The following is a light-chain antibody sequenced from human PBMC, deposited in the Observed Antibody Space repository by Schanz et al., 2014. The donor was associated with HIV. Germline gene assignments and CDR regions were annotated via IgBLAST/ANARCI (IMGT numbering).Light chain of an antibody. CDR2: QAS. CDR3: QQYDNFPLA. CDR1: QDIRAR. J-gene: IGKJ4*01. Sequence: DIQMTQSPSTLSASVGDRVTITCRASQDIRARLAWYQQKPGKAPNLLIFQASTLNTGVPSRFSGSGSGTQFTLTISSLQPEDIATYYCQQYDNFPLAFGGGTKVEIK. V-gene: IGKV1-5*03.